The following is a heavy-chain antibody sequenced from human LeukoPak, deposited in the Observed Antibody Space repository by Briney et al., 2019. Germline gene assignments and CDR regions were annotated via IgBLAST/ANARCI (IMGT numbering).Heavy chain of an antibody. V-gene: IGHV3-21*01. J-gene: IGHJ4*02. CDR2: ISGNGTSI. D-gene: IGHD1-14*01. CDR3: SKPQSSRPGDFDY. CDR1: GFTFGSYS. Sequence: GGSLRLSCTASGFTFGSYSMNRVRQSLGRGLEWISSISGNGTSIKFANSLKGRFSVSRDNAKSSVYLHLSSLRAEDSGIYYCSKPQSSRPGDFDYWGQGILVTVTS.